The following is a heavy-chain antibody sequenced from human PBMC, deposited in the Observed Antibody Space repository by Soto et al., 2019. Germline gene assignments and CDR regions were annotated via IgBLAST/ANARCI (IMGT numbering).Heavy chain of an antibody. CDR1: GDSITRSTYY. J-gene: IGHJ6*02. CDR3: ASRGTGLGHYFYGLDV. V-gene: IGHV4-39*01. CDR2: VYYGGST. Sequence: QVQLQESGPGLVKPSETLSLTCTVSGDSITRSTYYCDWIRQPPGKGLEWIGTVYYGGSTMYNPSHESRVTISIATSMNQCSLTLSSVTAADTAVFYCASRGTGLGHYFYGLDVWGQGATGTVSS. D-gene: IGHD3-10*01.